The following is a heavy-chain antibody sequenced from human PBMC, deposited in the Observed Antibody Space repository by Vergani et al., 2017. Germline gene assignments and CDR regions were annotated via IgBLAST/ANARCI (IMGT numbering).Heavy chain of an antibody. J-gene: IGHJ6*03. Sequence: QVQLQESGPGLVKPSETLSLTCTVSGGSISSYYWSWIRQPPGKGLEWIGYIYYSGSTNYNPSLKSRVTISVDSSKNQFSLTLSSVTAADTAAYYGARGRGYGGLWKYYCYYEDVWRRGMTVAVS. CDR2: IYYSGST. CDR1: GGSISSYY. V-gene: IGHV4-59*01. CDR3: ARGRGYGGLWKYYCYYEDV. D-gene: IGHD4-23*01.